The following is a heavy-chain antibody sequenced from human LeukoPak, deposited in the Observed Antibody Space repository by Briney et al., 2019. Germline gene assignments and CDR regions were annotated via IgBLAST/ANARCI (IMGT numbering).Heavy chain of an antibody. Sequence: GGSLRLSCAASGFTFSSYEMNWVRQAPGKGLEWVSYISSSGSSIYYADSVKGRFTISRDNAKNSLYLQMNSLRADDTAVYYCARGRTSGGVTTEIDYWGQGTLVTVSS. CDR2: ISSSGSSI. V-gene: IGHV3-48*03. J-gene: IGHJ4*02. D-gene: IGHD4-11*01. CDR1: GFTFSSYE. CDR3: ARGRTSGGVTTEIDY.